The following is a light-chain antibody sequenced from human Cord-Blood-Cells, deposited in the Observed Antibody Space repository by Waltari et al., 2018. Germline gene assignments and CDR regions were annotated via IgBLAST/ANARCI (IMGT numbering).Light chain of an antibody. V-gene: IGLV3-27*01. CDR1: VLAKKY. CDR2: KDS. Sequence: SYELTQPSSVSVSPGQTARITCSGDVLAKKYARWFQQKPGQAPVLVIYKDSERPSGIPERFSGSSSGTTGTLTISGAQVEDEADYHCYSAADNNRVFGGGTKLTVL. J-gene: IGLJ3*02. CDR3: YSAADNNRV.